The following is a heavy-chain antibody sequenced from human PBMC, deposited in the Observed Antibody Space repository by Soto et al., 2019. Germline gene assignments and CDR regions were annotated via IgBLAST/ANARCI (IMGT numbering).Heavy chain of an antibody. J-gene: IGHJ6*02. CDR2: IYYSGST. D-gene: IGHD2-21*02. Sequence: QVQLQESGPGLVKPSETLSLTCTVSGGSVSSGSYYWSWIRQPPGKGLEWIGYIYYSGSTNYNPSLKFRVTISVDTSKNSFSLQLSSVTAADTAVYSCAREPGCGGDCPDFYGMDVWGQGTTVTVSS. V-gene: IGHV4-61*01. CDR3: AREPGCGGDCPDFYGMDV. CDR1: GGSVSSGSYY.